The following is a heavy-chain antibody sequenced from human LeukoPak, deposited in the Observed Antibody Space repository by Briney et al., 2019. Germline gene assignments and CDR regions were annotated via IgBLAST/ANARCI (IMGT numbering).Heavy chain of an antibody. CDR2: IYYSGST. CDR1: SDSLSSSNYF. D-gene: IGHD3-16*01. Sequence: PSETLSLTCTVSSDSLSSSNYFWGWIRQPPGKGLEWIGTIYYSGSTYSNPSLERRVTISVDTSKNQFSLKLNSVTAADTAVYYCVMGELLLAPIGYWGQGTLVTVSS. V-gene: IGHV4-39*07. CDR3: VMGELLLAPIGY. J-gene: IGHJ4*02.